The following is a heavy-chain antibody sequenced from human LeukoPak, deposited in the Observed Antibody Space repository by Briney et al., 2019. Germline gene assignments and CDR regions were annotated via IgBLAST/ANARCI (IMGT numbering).Heavy chain of an antibody. V-gene: IGHV3-30*04. J-gene: IGHJ6*03. CDR2: ISHDTFNR. CDR1: GFRISGYA. Sequence: QAGTSLGLSCVGSGFRISGYAMHWVGQAPGKGLEWVAFISHDTFNRLYADSVRGRFTISRDNSKNTVDLQMDSLRAEDTAVYYCASEDYMDVWGKGTTVTVSS. CDR3: ASEDYMDV.